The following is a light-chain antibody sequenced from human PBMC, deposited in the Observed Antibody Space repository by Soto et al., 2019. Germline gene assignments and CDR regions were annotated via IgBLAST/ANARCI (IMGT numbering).Light chain of an antibody. CDR1: QSVTNN. CDR2: VAS. J-gene: IGKJ5*01. V-gene: IGKV3-15*01. Sequence: EIVMTQSPATLSVSPGERVTLSCRASQSVTNNLAWYQQKPGQAPRLLIYVASTRAPGIPARFSGSGSGTDFTLTIISLQYEDFAVYYCQQYNNWPITFGRGTRLDIK. CDR3: QQYNNWPIT.